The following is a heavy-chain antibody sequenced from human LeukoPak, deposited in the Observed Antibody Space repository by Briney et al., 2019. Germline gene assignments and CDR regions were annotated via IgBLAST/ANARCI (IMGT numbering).Heavy chain of an antibody. J-gene: IGHJ3*02. Sequence: SETLSLTCTVSGGSISSYYWSWIRQPPGKGLEWIGYISYSGSTNYNPSLKRRGTISIDTSKNQFSLKLRSVTAADTAIYYCARQGYDILTGYIDAFDIWGQGTMVTVSS. V-gene: IGHV4-59*08. CDR2: ISYSGST. CDR1: GGSISSYY. CDR3: ARQGYDILTGYIDAFDI. D-gene: IGHD3-9*01.